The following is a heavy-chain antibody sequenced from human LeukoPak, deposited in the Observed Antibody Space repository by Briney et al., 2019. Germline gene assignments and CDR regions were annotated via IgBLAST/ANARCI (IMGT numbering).Heavy chain of an antibody. CDR2: IKQDGSEK. V-gene: IGHV3-7*01. CDR1: GFTFSSYW. Sequence: GGSLRLSCAASGFTFSSYWMSWVRRAPGKGLEWVANIKQDGSEKYYVDSVKGRFTISRDNAKNSLYLQMNSLRAEDTAVYYCARFIVVAAPDAFDIWGQGTMVTVSS. CDR3: ARFIVVAAPDAFDI. D-gene: IGHD2-15*01. J-gene: IGHJ3*02.